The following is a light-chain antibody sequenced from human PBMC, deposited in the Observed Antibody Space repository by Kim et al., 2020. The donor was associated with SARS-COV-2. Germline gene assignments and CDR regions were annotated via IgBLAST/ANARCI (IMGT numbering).Light chain of an antibody. CDR1: SSDVGGYNY. V-gene: IGLV2-14*03. J-gene: IGLJ2*01. CDR2: DVS. CDR3: SSYTSSSTLV. Sequence: GQSITISCTGTSSDVGGYNYVSWYQQHPGKVPKLMIYDVSSRPSGVSNRFSGSKSGNTAPLTISGLQTEDEADYYCSSYTSSSTLVFGAGTQLTVL.